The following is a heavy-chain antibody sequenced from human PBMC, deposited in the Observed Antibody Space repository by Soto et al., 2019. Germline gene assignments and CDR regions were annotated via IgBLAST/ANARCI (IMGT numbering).Heavy chain of an antibody. D-gene: IGHD5-12*01. J-gene: IGHJ3*02. Sequence: QVQLVESGGGVVQPGRSLRLSCAASGFTFSSYGMHWVRQAPGKGLEWVAVISYDGSNKYYADSVKGRLTISRDNYKNTLYLQMDRLSGEDTAVYYCAKDNGSGCDWLRVGDASDIWGQGTMVTVSS. CDR2: ISYDGSNK. CDR3: AKDNGSGCDWLRVGDASDI. CDR1: GFTFSSYG. V-gene: IGHV3-30*18.